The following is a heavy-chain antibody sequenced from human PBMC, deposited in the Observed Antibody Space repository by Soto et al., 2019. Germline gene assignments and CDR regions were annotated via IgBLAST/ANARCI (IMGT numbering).Heavy chain of an antibody. D-gene: IGHD3-22*01. CDR2: IWYDGSNK. CDR3: AREEQRRDSSGYYTEPFFLFDY. CDR1: GFTFSSYG. Sequence: GSLRLSCAASGFTFSSYGMHWVRQAPGKGLEWVAVIWYDGSNKYYADSVKGRFTISRDNSKNTLYLQMNSLRAEDTAVYYCAREEQRRDSSGYYTEPFFLFDYWGQGTLVTVSS. V-gene: IGHV3-33*01. J-gene: IGHJ4*02.